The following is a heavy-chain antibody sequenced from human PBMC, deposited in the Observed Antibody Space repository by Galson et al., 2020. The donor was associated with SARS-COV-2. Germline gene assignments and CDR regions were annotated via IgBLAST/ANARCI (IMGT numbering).Heavy chain of an antibody. V-gene: IGHV3-21*01. CDR3: ARTPLGYCSTTSCHYPFDP. D-gene: IGHD2-2*01. CDR1: GFTFSDYT. Sequence: GGSLRLSCAASGFTFSDYTMNWVRQAPGKGLEWVSSISHRSSYIYYAYSVKGRFTISRDNAKNSLFLQVNSLTVEDTAVYYCARTPLGYCSTTSCHYPFDPWGQGTLVTVSS. CDR2: ISHRSSYI. J-gene: IGHJ5*02.